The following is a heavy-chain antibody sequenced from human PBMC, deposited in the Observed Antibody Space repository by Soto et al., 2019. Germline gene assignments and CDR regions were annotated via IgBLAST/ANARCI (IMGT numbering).Heavy chain of an antibody. CDR2: ISYDGSNK. CDR3: AREGRIAVGFDY. V-gene: IGHV3-30-3*01. D-gene: IGHD6-19*01. Sequence: QVQLVESGGGVVQPGRSLRLSCAASGFIFSSYAMHWVRQAPGKGLEWVAVISYDGSNKYYADSVKGRFTISRDNSKNTLYLQMNSLRAEDTAVYYCAREGRIAVGFDYWGQGTLVTVFS. CDR1: GFIFSSYA. J-gene: IGHJ4*02.